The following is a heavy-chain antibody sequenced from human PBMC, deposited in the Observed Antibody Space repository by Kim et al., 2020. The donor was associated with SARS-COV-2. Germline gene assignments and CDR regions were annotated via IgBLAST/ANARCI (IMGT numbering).Heavy chain of an antibody. CDR2: INHSGST. J-gene: IGHJ6*02. CDR1: GGSFSGYY. Sequence: SETLSLTCAVYGGSFSGYYWSWIRQPPGKGLEWIGEINHSGSTNYNPSLKSRVTISVDTSKNQFSLKLSSVTAADTAVYYCARAYYYDSSGYFPRPYYYYYYGMDVWGQGTTVTVSS. CDR3: ARAYYYDSSGYFPRPYYYYYYGMDV. D-gene: IGHD3-22*01. V-gene: IGHV4-34*01.